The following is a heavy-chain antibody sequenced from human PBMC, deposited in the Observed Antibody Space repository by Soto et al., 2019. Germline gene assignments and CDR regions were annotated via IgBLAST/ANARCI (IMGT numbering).Heavy chain of an antibody. V-gene: IGHV3-30*18. Sequence: GGSLRLSCAASGFTFSSYGMHWVRQAPGKGLEWVAVISYDGSNKYYADSVKGRFTISRDNSKNTLYLQMNSLRAEDTAVYYCAKGSGLLWFGETLSYYYYGMDVWGQGTTVTVSS. CDR2: ISYDGSNK. J-gene: IGHJ6*02. CDR3: AKGSGLLWFGETLSYYYYGMDV. D-gene: IGHD3-10*01. CDR1: GFTFSSYG.